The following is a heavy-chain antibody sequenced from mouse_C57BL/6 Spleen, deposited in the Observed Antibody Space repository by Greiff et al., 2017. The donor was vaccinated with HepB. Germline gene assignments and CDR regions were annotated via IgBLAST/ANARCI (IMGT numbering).Heavy chain of an antibody. CDR1: GYAFSSSW. Sequence: QVQLQQSGPELVKPGASVKISCKASGYAFSSSWMNWVKQRPGKGLEWIGRLYPGDGDTNYNGKFKGKATLTADKSSSTAYMQLSSLTSRDSAVYFCARSGYDYFAYWGQGTLVTVSA. CDR3: ARSGYDYFAY. J-gene: IGHJ3*01. D-gene: IGHD2-4*01. CDR2: LYPGDGDT. V-gene: IGHV1-82*01.